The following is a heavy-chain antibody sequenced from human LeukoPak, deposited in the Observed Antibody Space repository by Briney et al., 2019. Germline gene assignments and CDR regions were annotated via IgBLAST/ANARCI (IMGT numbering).Heavy chain of an antibody. CDR2: IKQDGSEK. D-gene: IGHD3-3*01. V-gene: IGHV3-7*01. CDR1: GFTFSSYW. Sequence: PGGSLRLSCAASGFTFSSYWMSWVRHAPGKELEWVANIKQDGSEKYYVDSVEGRFTISRDNAKNSLYLQMNSPRAEDTAVYYCARTNDFWSGYYQYYFDYWGQGTLVTVSS. CDR3: ARTNDFWSGYYQYYFDY. J-gene: IGHJ4*02.